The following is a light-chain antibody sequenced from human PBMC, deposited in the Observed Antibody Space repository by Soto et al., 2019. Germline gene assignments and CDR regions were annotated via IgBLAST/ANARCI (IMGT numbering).Light chain of an antibody. J-gene: IGLJ3*02. CDR1: SSNIGASYA. CDR3: QSYDSSLSGSV. Sequence: QSVLTQPPSVSGAPGQRVTISCTGSSSNIGASYAVHWYQQLPGTAPKLLIYGNSNRPSGVPDRFSGSKSGTSASLAFTGLQAEDEADYYCQSYDSSLSGSVFGGGTKVTVL. V-gene: IGLV1-40*01. CDR2: GNS.